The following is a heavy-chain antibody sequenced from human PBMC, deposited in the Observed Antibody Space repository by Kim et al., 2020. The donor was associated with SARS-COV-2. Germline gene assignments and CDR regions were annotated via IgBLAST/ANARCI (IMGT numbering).Heavy chain of an antibody. CDR1: GGSFSGYY. CDR3: ARSAGGYCSSTSCHKGYYGMDV. J-gene: IGHJ6*02. D-gene: IGHD2-2*01. Sequence: SETLSLTCAVYGGSFSGYYWSWIRQPPGKGLEWIGEINHSGSTNYNPSLKSRVTISVDTSKNQFSLKLSSVTAADTAVYYCARSAGGYCSSTSCHKGYYGMDVWGPGTTVTVSS. V-gene: IGHV4-34*01. CDR2: INHSGST.